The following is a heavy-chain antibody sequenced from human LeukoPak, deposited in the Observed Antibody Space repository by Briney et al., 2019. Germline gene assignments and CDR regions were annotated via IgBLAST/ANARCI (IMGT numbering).Heavy chain of an antibody. D-gene: IGHD6-19*01. Sequence: GASVRVSCKASGYTFTSYYMHWVRQAPGQGLEWMGIINPSGGSTSYAQKFQGRVTMTRDTSTSTVYMELSSLRSEDTAVYYCARDGQWLDPDYWGQGTLVTVSS. CDR3: ARDGQWLDPDY. CDR2: INPSGGST. V-gene: IGHV1-46*01. CDR1: GYTFTSYY. J-gene: IGHJ4*02.